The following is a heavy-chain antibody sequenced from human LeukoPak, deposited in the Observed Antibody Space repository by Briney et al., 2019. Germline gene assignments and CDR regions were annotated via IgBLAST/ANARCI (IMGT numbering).Heavy chain of an antibody. CDR1: GFTFSSYS. Sequence: GGSLRLSCAASGFTFSSYSMNWVRQAPGKGLEWVSYISSSSSTIYYADSVKGRFTISRDNAKNSVYLQMNSLRAEDTAVYYCARVRSGPYMDVWGKGTTVTVSS. CDR2: ISSSSSTI. D-gene: IGHD2-15*01. J-gene: IGHJ6*03. CDR3: ARVRSGPYMDV. V-gene: IGHV3-48*01.